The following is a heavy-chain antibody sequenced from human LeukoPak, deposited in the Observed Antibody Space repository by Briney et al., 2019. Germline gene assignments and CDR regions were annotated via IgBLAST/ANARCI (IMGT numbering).Heavy chain of an antibody. J-gene: IGHJ4*02. D-gene: IGHD6-19*01. CDR3: ARDAYSSGWTPFDY. V-gene: IGHV3-7*01. Sequence: PGGSLRLSCAASGFTFSNYWMNWVRQAPGKGLEWVANIKQGGSEKYYVDSVKGRFTISRDNAKNSLYLQMNSLRAEDTAVYYCARDAYSSGWTPFDYWGQGTLVTVSS. CDR1: GFTFSNYW. CDR2: IKQGGSEK.